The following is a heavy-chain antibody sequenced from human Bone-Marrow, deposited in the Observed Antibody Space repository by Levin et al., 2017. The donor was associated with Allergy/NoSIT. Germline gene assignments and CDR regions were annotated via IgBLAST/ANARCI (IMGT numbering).Heavy chain of an antibody. J-gene: IGHJ4*02. CDR2: ISYDGSNK. V-gene: IGHV3-30*18. CDR3: AKSTNILTGYYLTSGFDQ. CDR1: GFTFSTSG. Sequence: PGGSLRLSCAASGFTFSTSGMNWVRQAPGKGLEWVAVISYDGSNKYYADSVKGRFTISRANSINTLYLQMNSLRAEDTAVYYCAKSTNILTGYYLTSGFDQWGQGTLVTVSS. D-gene: IGHD3-9*01.